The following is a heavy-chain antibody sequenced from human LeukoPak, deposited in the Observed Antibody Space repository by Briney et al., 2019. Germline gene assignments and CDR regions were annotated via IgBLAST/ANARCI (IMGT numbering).Heavy chain of an antibody. CDR2: IYYSGNT. J-gene: IGHJ4*02. V-gene: IGHV4-39*02. CDR3: AKDSSGWSNHFDY. Sequence: PSETRSLTCTVSGDSISSSNSYWGWIRQPPGKGLEWIGSIYYSGNTYYNASLKSRVTISVDTSKNQFSLKLSSVTAADTAVYNCAKDSSGWSNHFDYWGQGTLVTVSS. CDR1: GDSISSSNSY. D-gene: IGHD6-19*01.